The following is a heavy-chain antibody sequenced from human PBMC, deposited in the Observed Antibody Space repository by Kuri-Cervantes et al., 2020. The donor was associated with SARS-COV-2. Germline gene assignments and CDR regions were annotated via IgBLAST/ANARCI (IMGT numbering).Heavy chain of an antibody. CDR1: GYTFTGYY. CDR2: INPNSGGT. Sequence: VSVKVSCKASGYTFTGYYMHWVRQAPGQGLEWMGRINPNSGGTNYAQKFQGRVTITRDTSASTAYMELSSLRSEDTAVYYCARAPAAFDIWGQGTMVTVSS. CDR3: ARAPAAFDI. J-gene: IGHJ3*02. V-gene: IGHV1-2*06.